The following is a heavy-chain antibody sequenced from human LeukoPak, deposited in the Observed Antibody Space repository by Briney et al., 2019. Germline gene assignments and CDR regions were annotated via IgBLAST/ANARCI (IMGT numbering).Heavy chain of an antibody. Sequence: PGGSLRLSCTASGFTFGDYAMSWVRQAPGKGLKWVGFIRSNTYGGTTEYAASAKGRFTVSRDDSKSIAYLQMNSLKTEDTAVYYCTRDSGYSFDYWGQGTLVTVSS. J-gene: IGHJ4*02. D-gene: IGHD1-1*01. CDR1: GFTFGDYA. CDR3: TRDSGYSFDY. CDR2: IRSNTYGGTT. V-gene: IGHV3-49*04.